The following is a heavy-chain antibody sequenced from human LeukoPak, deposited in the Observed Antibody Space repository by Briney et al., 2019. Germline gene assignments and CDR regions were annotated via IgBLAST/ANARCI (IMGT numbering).Heavy chain of an antibody. Sequence: GWSLRLSCAASGFTFDDYAMHWVRQAPGKGLEWVSRITWNSGSIGYADSVKGRFTISRDNAKNPLYLQMNSLRAEDTALYYCAKRDSLLDAFDIWGQGTMVTVSS. J-gene: IGHJ3*02. CDR3: AKRDSLLDAFDI. CDR2: ITWNSGSI. D-gene: IGHD5-24*01. CDR1: GFTFDDYA. V-gene: IGHV3-9*01.